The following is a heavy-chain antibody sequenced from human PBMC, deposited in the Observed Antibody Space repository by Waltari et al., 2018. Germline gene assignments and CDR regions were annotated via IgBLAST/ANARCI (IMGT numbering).Heavy chain of an antibody. D-gene: IGHD2-2*01. CDR2: VDDSGNS. J-gene: IGHJ5*01. V-gene: IGHV4-39*07. CDR1: GDYISRSDYY. CDR3: ARQRPAALVAWFDS. Sequence: QLQLQESGPGLVKPSETLSLSCTVSGDYISRSDYYRGGIRQPPGKGLEWIGSVDDSGNSYYNPSLKSRVDISTDTSKNQLSLRLTSVTAADSAVYHCARQRPAALVAWFDSWGQGTPVIVSS.